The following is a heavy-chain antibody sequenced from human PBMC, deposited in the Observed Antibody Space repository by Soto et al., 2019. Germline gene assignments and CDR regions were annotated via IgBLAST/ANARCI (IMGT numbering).Heavy chain of an antibody. D-gene: IGHD2-21*01. CDR3: AKDRRGGEYPAFDL. Sequence: EVQLLESGGGLVQPGGSLRLSCAASGFTVSDYDMGWVRQAPGKGLEWVSLIRGDGGATYHADSVEGRLTISRDTSENTVYLQMNSRGAEDTALYYCAKDRRGGEYPAFDLWGQGTMVTVSS. CDR2: IRGDGGAT. V-gene: IGHV3-23*01. J-gene: IGHJ3*01. CDR1: GFTVSDYD.